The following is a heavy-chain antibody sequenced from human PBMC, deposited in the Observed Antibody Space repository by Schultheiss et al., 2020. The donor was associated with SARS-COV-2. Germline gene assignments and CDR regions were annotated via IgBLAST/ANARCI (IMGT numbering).Heavy chain of an antibody. CDR3: TTDWGMIVDFDY. D-gene: IGHD3-22*01. V-gene: IGHV3-21*01. CDR1: GFTFSSYW. J-gene: IGHJ4*02. Sequence: GESLKISCAASGFTFSSYWMSWVRQAPGKGLEWVSSISSSSSYIYYADSVKGRFTISRDNAKNSLYLQMNSLRAEDTAVYYCTTDWGMIVDFDYWGQGTLVTVSS. CDR2: ISSSSSYI.